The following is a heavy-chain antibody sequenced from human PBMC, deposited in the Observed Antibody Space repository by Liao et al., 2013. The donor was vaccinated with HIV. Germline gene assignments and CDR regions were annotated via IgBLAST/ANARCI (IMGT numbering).Heavy chain of an antibody. Sequence: QVQLQESGSGLVKPSETLSLTCTVSGGSISSYSWSWIRQPPGKGLEWIGYIYYSGSTNYNPSLKSRVTISVDTSKKQFSLQLHSVTAADTATYWCARAVSLGLLRTVVTSYYFDFWSQGTPVTVSP. CDR1: GGSISSYS. CDR3: ARAVSLGLLRTVVTSYYFDF. V-gene: IGHV4-59*12. J-gene: IGHJ4*02. CDR2: IYYSGST. D-gene: IGHD2-21*02.